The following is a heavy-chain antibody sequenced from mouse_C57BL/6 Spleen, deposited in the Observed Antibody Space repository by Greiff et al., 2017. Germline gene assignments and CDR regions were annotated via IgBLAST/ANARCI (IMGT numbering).Heavy chain of an antibody. CDR2: ISYDGSN. V-gene: IGHV3-6*01. CDR3: ARGIGTGAMDY. Sequence: ESGPGLVKPSQSLSLTCSVTGYSITSGYYWNWIRQFPGNKLEWMGYISYDGSNNYNPSLKNRISITRDTSKNQFFLKLNSVTTEDTATYYCARGIGTGAMDYWGQGTSVTVSS. CDR1: GYSITSGYY. D-gene: IGHD4-1*01. J-gene: IGHJ4*01.